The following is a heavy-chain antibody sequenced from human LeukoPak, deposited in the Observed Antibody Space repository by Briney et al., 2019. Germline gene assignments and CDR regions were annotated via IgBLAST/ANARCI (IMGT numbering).Heavy chain of an antibody. CDR3: AREYYYDSSGYYSLAH. CDR1: GGSISNFY. CDR2: IYTSGST. J-gene: IGHJ4*02. Sequence: PSETLSLTCTVSGGSISNFYWSWIRQPAGKGLEWIGRIYTSGSTNYNPSLKSRVTMSVDTSKNQLSLNLRSVTAADTAVYYCAREYYYDSSGYYSLAHWGQGTLVTVSS. V-gene: IGHV4-4*07. D-gene: IGHD3-22*01.